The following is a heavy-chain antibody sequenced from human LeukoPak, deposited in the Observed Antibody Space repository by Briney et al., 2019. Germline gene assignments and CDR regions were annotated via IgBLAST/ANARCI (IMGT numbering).Heavy chain of an antibody. V-gene: IGHV3-72*01. CDR1: GFIFSDYI. D-gene: IGHD2-21*01. CDR2: IRRKRNGYTT. J-gene: IGHJ3*02. Sequence: PGGSLRLSCAGSGFIFSDYILDRVRQVPGKGLEWIGRIRRKRNGYTTECAASVEGRFTISRDDSENSLYLHMNNLKTEDTAVYYCSRGRPQGDQSGFDIWGQGTMVTVSS. CDR3: SRGRPQGDQSGFDI.